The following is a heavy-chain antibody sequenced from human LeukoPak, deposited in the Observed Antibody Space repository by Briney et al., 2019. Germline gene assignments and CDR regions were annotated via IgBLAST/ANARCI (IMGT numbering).Heavy chain of an antibody. CDR2: ISGSGGST. Sequence: GGSLRLSCAASGFTFSSYGMSWVRQAPGKGLEWVSAISGSGGSTYYADSVKGRFTISRDNSKNTLYLQMNSLRAEDTALYYCAKDLSALLPGAHNYMDVWGKGTRSPSP. V-gene: IGHV3-23*01. CDR3: AKDLSALLPGAHNYMDV. J-gene: IGHJ6*03. CDR1: GFTFSSYG. D-gene: IGHD3-3*02.